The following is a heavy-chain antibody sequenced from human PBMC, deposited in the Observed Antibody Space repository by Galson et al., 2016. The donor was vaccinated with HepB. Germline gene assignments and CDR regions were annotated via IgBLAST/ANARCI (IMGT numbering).Heavy chain of an antibody. CDR3: VRDWFGDHT. Sequence: SLRLSCAASGFTFSDHYMDWVRQAPGKGPVWVAHIGNDGTRTTYADSVRGRFTISRDNARNTLYLQMSSLRVDDTAVYYCVRDWFGDHTWGQGTLVTVSS. D-gene: IGHD3-10*01. V-gene: IGHV3-74*01. J-gene: IGHJ4*02. CDR2: IGNDGTRT. CDR1: GFTFSDHY.